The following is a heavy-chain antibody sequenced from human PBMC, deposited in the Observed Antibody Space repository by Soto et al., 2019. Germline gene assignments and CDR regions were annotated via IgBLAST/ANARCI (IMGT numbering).Heavy chain of an antibody. CDR3: ARRRGGFGGGWRTPYFAS. J-gene: IGHJ4*02. V-gene: IGHV2-5*02. D-gene: IGHD3-10*01. CDR1: GFSLNTCGVG. CDR2: MYWDDDK. Sequence: QITLKESGATLVKPTQTLTLTCSFSGFSLNTCGVGVGWSRQPPGKALAWLAVMYWDDDKSWSPSLRGRLYITRDACGDQVVLTVTNMHPVDTPTSFCARRRGGFGGGWRTPYFASWGQGTLVTVSS.